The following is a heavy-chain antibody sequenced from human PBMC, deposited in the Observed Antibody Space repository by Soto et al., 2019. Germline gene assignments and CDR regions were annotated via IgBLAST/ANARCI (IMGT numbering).Heavy chain of an antibody. Sequence: ASVKVSCKASGYNFTSYGISWVRQAPGQGLEWMGWISAYNGNTNYEQKLQGRVTMTTDTSTSTASMGLRSLRSDDTAVYYCASSFLGYCSSTSCPDYYYYYMDVWGKGTTVTVSS. CDR1: GYNFTSYG. J-gene: IGHJ6*03. CDR2: ISAYNGNT. V-gene: IGHV1-18*01. D-gene: IGHD2-2*01. CDR3: ASSFLGYCSSTSCPDYYYYYMDV.